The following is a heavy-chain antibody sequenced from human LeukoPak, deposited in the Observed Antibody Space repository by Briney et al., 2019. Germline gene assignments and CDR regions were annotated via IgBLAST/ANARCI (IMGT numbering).Heavy chain of an antibody. CDR3: AKEALDFWSGYSIYYYYMDV. V-gene: IGHV3-23*01. J-gene: IGHJ6*03. D-gene: IGHD3-3*01. CDR2: ISGSGGST. Sequence: PGGSLRLSCAASGFTFSSYAMSWVRQAPGKGLEWVSAISGSGGSTYYADSVKGRFTISRDNSKNTLYLQMNSLRAEDTAVYYCAKEALDFWSGYSIYYYYMDVWGKGTTVTVSS. CDR1: GFTFSSYA.